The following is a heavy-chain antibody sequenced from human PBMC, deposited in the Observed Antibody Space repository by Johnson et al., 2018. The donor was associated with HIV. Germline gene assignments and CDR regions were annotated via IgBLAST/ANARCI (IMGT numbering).Heavy chain of an antibody. D-gene: IGHD3-22*01. V-gene: IGHV3-30*19. CDR3: VRDRGYWDAFDI. CDR1: GFTFSTYG. J-gene: IGHJ3*02. CDR2: TSYDGGNK. Sequence: VQLVESGGGVVQPGRSLRLSCAASGFTFSTYGMHWVRQAPGKGLEWVAVTSYDGGNKYYADSVKGRLTISRDNSKNTVYLQMNSLRAEDTAIYYCVRDRGYWDAFDIWGQGTMVTVSS.